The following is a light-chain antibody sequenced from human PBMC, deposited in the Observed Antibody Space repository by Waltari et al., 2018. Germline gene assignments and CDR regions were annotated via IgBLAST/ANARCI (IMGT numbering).Light chain of an antibody. CDR2: YKSDSDK. Sequence: QAVLTQPSSLSASPGASASLTCTLRSDFNLGAYRIYWYQQQPGSPPQYPLRYKSDSDKQQGSGVPSRFSGSKDASANAGILLISGLQSEDEADYYCMIWHSSAWVFGGGTKLTVL. CDR3: MIWHSSAWV. J-gene: IGLJ3*02. V-gene: IGLV5-45*03. CDR1: SDFNLGAYR.